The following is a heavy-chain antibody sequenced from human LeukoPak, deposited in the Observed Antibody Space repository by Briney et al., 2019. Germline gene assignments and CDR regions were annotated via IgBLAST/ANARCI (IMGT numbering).Heavy chain of an antibody. CDR2: ISSSGSTI. D-gene: IGHD5-12*01. J-gene: IGHJ4*02. Sequence: PGGSLRLSCAASGFTFSSYEMNWVRQAPGKGLEWVSYISSSGSTIYYADSVKGRFTISRDNAKNSLYLQMNSLRAEDTAVYYCARLRGYEIPFDYWGQGTLVTVSS. V-gene: IGHV3-48*03. CDR3: ARLRGYEIPFDY. CDR1: GFTFSSYE.